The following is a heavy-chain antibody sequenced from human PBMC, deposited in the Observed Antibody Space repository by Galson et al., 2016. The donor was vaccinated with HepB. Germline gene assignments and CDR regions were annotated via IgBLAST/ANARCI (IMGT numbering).Heavy chain of an antibody. Sequence: LSLTCAVSGGSISSSSYYWGWIRQPPGKGLEWIGSIYYSGSTYYNPSLQSRVTISVDTSKNQFSLKMSSVTAADTAVYYCARRFRYTYGPPYGMDAWGQGTTVTVSS. CDR3: ARRFRYTYGPPYGMDA. CDR2: IYYSGST. D-gene: IGHD5-18*01. CDR1: GGSISSSSYY. V-gene: IGHV4-39*01. J-gene: IGHJ6*02.